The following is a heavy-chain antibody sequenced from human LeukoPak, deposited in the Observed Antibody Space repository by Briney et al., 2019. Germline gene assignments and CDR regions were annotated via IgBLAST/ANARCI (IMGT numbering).Heavy chain of an antibody. V-gene: IGHV1-69*05. CDR1: GGTFSSYA. CDR3: ARGEGDGYNYGY. CDR2: IIPIFGTA. Sequence: VASVNVSCKASGGTFSSYAISWVRQAPGQGLEWMGGIIPIFGTANYAQKFQGRVTITTDESTSTAYMELSSLRSEDTAVYYCARGEGDGYNYGYWGQGTLVTVSS. D-gene: IGHD5-24*01. J-gene: IGHJ4*02.